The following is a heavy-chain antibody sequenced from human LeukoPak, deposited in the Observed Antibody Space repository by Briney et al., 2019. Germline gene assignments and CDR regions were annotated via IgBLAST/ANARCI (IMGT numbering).Heavy chain of an antibody. J-gene: IGHJ6*03. Sequence: GASVKVSCKASGYTFTSYYMHWVRQAPGQGLEWMGIINPSGGSTSYAQKFQGRVTMTRDMSTSTVYMELSSLRSEDTAVYYCARAPNGYGGNTNYYYYYYMDVWGKGTTVTVSS. V-gene: IGHV1-46*01. CDR2: INPSGGST. CDR1: GYTFTSYY. CDR3: ARAPNGYGGNTNYYYYYYMDV. D-gene: IGHD4-23*01.